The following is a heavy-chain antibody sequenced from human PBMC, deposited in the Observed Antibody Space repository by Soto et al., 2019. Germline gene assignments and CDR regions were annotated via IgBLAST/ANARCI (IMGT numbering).Heavy chain of an antibody. CDR2: INPNSGGT. V-gene: IGHV1-2*04. D-gene: IGHD2-15*01. J-gene: IGHJ5*02. CDR1: GYTFTGYY. CDR3: ARSHSPSVPSLKNWFDP. Sequence: QVQLVQSGAEVKKPGASVKVSCKASGYTFTGYYMHWVRQAPGQGLEWMGWINPNSGGTNYAQKFQGWVTMTRDTSISTAYMELSRLRSADTAVYYCARSHSPSVPSLKNWFDPWGQGTLVTVSS.